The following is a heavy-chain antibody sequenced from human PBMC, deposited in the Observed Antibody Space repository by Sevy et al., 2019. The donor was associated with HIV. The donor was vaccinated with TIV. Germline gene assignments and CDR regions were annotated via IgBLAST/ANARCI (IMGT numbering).Heavy chain of an antibody. Sequence: GGSLRLSCAASGFTFSNYGMHWVRQTPGQGLEWVAFIPYDGSNEYYAYSVKGRFTISRDNSKNMLYLQMNSLRTEDTAVYYCARDRKVVLVVYAIPFDAFDIWGQGTTVTVSS. CDR2: IPYDGSNE. CDR1: GFTFSNYG. CDR3: ARDRKVVLVVYAIPFDAFDI. J-gene: IGHJ3*02. V-gene: IGHV3-30*02. D-gene: IGHD2-8*02.